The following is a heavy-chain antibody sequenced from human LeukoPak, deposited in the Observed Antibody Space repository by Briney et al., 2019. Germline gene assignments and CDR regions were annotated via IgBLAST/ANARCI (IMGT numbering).Heavy chain of an antibody. CDR3: AKEEYGSGSYYNLFDY. CDR2: ISWNSGSI. CDR1: GFTFDDYA. D-gene: IGHD3-10*01. V-gene: IGHV3-9*01. Sequence: LPGRSLRLSCAASGFTFDDYAMHWVRQAPGKGLEWVSGISWNSGSIGYADSVKGRSTISRDNAKNSLYLQMNSLRAEDTALYYCAKEEYGSGSYYNLFDYWGQGTLVTVSS. J-gene: IGHJ4*02.